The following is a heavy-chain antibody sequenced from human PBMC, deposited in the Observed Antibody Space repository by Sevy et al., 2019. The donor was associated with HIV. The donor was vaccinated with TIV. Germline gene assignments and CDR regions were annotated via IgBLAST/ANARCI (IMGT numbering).Heavy chain of an antibody. CDR2: ISYDGSHK. V-gene: IGHV3-30-3*01. Sequence: GGSLRLSCAASGFPFSSYAMHWVRQAPGKGLQWVAVISYDGSHKYYADSVKGRFTLSRDNFKNTVYLQMNSLRAEDTAVYCCARDESNPVGYYYSGMDVWGQGTTVTVSS. CDR1: GFPFSSYA. CDR3: ARDESNPVGYYYSGMDV. D-gene: IGHD1-26*01. J-gene: IGHJ6*02.